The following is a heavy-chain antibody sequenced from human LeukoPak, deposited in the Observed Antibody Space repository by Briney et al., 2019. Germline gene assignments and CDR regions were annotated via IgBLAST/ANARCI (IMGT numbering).Heavy chain of an antibody. CDR3: AREAADYYGSGRDGFDY. Sequence: SQTLSLTCTVSGGSISSGGYYWSWIRQHPGKGLEWIGYIYYSGSTNYNPSLKSRVTISVDTSKNQFSLKLSSVTAADTAVYYCAREAADYYGSGRDGFDYWGQGTLVTVSS. CDR1: GGSISSGGYY. D-gene: IGHD3-10*01. V-gene: IGHV4-31*03. CDR2: IYYSGST. J-gene: IGHJ4*02.